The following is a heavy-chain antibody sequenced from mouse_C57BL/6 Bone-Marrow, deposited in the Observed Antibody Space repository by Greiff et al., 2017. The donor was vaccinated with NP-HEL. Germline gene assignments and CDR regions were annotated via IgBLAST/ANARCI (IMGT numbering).Heavy chain of an antibody. D-gene: IGHD1-3*01. J-gene: IGHJ2*01. CDR3: ARDLDNYGGSLFDN. Sequence: QVQLQQPGAELVKPGASVKMSCKASGYTFTSYWITWVKQRPGQGLEWIGDIYPGSGSTNYNETFKSKATLTVDTSSSTAYMQLSSLTSEESAVYYCARDLDNYGGSLFDNCGQGTPLTVSS. CDR1: GYTFTSYW. CDR2: IYPGSGST. V-gene: IGHV1-55*01.